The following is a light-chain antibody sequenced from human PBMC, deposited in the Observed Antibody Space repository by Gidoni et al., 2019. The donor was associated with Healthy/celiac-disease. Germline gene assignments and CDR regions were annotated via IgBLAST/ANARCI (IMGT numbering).Light chain of an antibody. CDR1: SSDVGGYNY. J-gene: IGLJ3*02. V-gene: IGLV2-14*03. CDR2: DVS. Sequence: QSALTQPAAVSGSPGQSITISCTGTSSDVGGYNYVSWYQQHPGKAPKLIIYDVSNRPSGVSNRFSGSKSGNTASLTISGLQAEDEADYYCSSYTRSSTLYWVFGGGTKLTVL. CDR3: SSYTRSSTLYWV.